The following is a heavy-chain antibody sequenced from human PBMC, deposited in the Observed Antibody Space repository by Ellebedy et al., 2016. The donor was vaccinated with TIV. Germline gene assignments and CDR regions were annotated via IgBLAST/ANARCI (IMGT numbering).Heavy chain of an antibody. Sequence: MPSETLSLTCAVSGGSISSSNWWSWVRQPPGKGLEWIGEIYHSGSTNYNPSLKSRVTISVDTSKNQFSLKLSSVTAADTAVYYFARGRKGRSIAAPREDSPDSGMIRAFDIWGQGTMVTVSS. CDR1: GGSISSSNW. J-gene: IGHJ3*02. CDR3: ARGRKGRSIAAPREDSPDSGMIRAFDI. V-gene: IGHV4-4*02. D-gene: IGHD6-13*01. CDR2: IYHSGST.